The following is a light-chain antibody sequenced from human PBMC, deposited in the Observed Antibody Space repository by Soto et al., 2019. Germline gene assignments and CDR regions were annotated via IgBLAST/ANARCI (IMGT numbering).Light chain of an antibody. CDR1: QDISNH. CDR2: VAS. J-gene: IGKJ1*01. CDR3: LQHNSYPRT. Sequence: DIQMTQSPSAMSASVGDRVTITCRASQDISNHLAWFQQKPGKVPKRLIYVASSLQSGVPSRCSGSGSGTEFTLTISSLQPEDFATYYCLQHNSYPRTFGQGTKVEIK. V-gene: IGKV1-17*03.